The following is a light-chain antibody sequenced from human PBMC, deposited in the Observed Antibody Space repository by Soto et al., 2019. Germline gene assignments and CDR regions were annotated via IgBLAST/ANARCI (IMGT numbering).Light chain of an antibody. CDR1: QRVSSSY. CDR2: TAS. Sequence: EIVLTQSPGTLSLSPGGRATLSCRASQRVSSSYLIGYPQKPGQAPRLLIYTASTRAPGIQDRLSGSGSGTDLPLTINTLGPEDFAVYYCQHFSTSPTWTFGQGTKVEIK. V-gene: IGKV3-20*01. J-gene: IGKJ1*01. CDR3: QHFSTSPTWT.